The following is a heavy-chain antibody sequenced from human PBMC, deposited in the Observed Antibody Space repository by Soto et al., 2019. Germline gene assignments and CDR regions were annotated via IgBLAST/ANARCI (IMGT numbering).Heavy chain of an antibody. CDR2: MSAYNGNT. J-gene: IGHJ5*02. CDR3: ARGSQAYCRGGSCDHQENLYDP. Sequence: ASVKVSCKASGYTFTSYGISWVRQAPGQGLEWMGWMSAYNGNTNYAQKLQGRVTMTTDTSTSTAYMQLRSLRSDDTAVYYCARGSQAYCRGGSCDHQENLYDPWAQGAMVTGSS. V-gene: IGHV1-18*01. D-gene: IGHD2-15*01. CDR1: GYTFTSYG.